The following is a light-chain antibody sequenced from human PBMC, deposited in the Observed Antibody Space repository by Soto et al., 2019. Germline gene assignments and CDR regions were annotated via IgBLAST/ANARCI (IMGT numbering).Light chain of an antibody. CDR1: QSVSSSY. Sequence: EIVLTQSPGTLSLSPGERATLSCRASQSVSSSYLAWYQQKPGQAPRLLIYVASSSATGIPDRFSGSGSGTDSTLTISTLEPEDFAVYYCQQYGSSPLTFGGGTKVEIK. CDR2: VAS. V-gene: IGKV3-20*01. J-gene: IGKJ4*01. CDR3: QQYGSSPLT.